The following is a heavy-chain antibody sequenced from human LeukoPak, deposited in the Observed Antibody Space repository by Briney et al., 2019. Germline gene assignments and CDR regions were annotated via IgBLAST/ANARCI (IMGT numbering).Heavy chain of an antibody. CDR1: GFTFSGSD. CDR3: AKDRAPAAGDDAFDI. V-gene: IGHV3-23*01. CDR2: ISGSGRSS. Sequence: GGSLRLSCAASGFTFSGSDMVWVRQAPGKGLEWVSAISGSGRSSYYADSVKGRSTFSRDNSKNTLYLQMNSLRAEDTAVYYCAKDRAPAAGDDAFDIWGQGTMVTVSS. J-gene: IGHJ3*02. D-gene: IGHD2-2*01.